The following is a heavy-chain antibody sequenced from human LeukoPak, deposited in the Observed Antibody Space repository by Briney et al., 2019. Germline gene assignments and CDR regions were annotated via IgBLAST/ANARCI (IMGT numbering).Heavy chain of an antibody. CDR2: IYTSGST. CDR1: GASISGYY. V-gene: IGHV4-4*07. Sequence: SETQSLTCTVSGASISGYYWSWIRQPAGKGLEWIGRIYTSGSTNYNPSLKSRVTMSVDTSKNQFSLKLSSVTAADTAVYYCARGPGSGYPYYFDYWGQGTLVTVSS. J-gene: IGHJ4*02. CDR3: ARGPGSGYPYYFDY. D-gene: IGHD3-3*01.